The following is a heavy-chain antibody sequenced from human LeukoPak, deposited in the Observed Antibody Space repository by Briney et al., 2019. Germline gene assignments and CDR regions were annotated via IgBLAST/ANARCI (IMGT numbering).Heavy chain of an antibody. D-gene: IGHD1-14*01. CDR2: ISYDGSNK. Sequence: PGGSLRLSCAASGFTFSSYGMHWVRQAPGKGLEWVAVISYDGSNKYYADSVKGRFTISRDNSKNTLYLQMNSLRAEDTAVYYCAKSGTGNLLSYWGQGTLVTVSS. CDR1: GFTFSSYG. CDR3: AKSGTGNLLSY. J-gene: IGHJ4*02. V-gene: IGHV3-30*18.